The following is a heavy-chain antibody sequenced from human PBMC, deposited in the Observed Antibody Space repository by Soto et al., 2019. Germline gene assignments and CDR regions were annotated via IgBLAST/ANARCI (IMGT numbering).Heavy chain of an antibody. Sequence: PSETLSLTCTVSGGSVSSGSYYWSWIRQPPGKGLEWIGYIYYSGSTNYNPSLKSRVTISVDTSKNQFSLKLSSVTAADTAVYYCARLVNYYDSSGPINQADYWGQGTLVTSPQ. J-gene: IGHJ4*02. CDR2: IYYSGST. D-gene: IGHD3-22*01. V-gene: IGHV4-61*01. CDR1: GGSVSSGSYY. CDR3: ARLVNYYDSSGPINQADY.